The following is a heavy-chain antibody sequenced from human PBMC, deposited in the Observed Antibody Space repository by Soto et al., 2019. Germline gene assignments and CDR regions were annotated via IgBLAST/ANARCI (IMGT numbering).Heavy chain of an antibody. CDR2: ISYDGSNK. D-gene: IGHD3-3*01. Sequence: QVQLVESGGGVVQPGRSLRLSCAASGFTFSSYGMHWVRQAPGKGLEWVAVISYDGSNKYYADSVKGRFTISRDNSKNTLYLQMNSLRAEDTAVYYCAKTFADDFWSGYWSWGQGTLVTVSS. J-gene: IGHJ5*02. CDR3: AKTFADDFWSGYWS. V-gene: IGHV3-30*18. CDR1: GFTFSSYG.